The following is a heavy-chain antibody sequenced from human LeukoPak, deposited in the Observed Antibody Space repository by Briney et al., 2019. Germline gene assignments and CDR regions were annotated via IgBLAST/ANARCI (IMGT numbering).Heavy chain of an antibody. J-gene: IGHJ5*02. V-gene: IGHV1-69*02. D-gene: IGHD5-18*01. Sequence: SVKVSCKASGGTFSSYTISWVRQAPGQGLEWMGRIIPILGIANYAQKFQGRVTITADKSTSTAYMELSSLRSEDTAVYYCAVLVGYSYGSVPTSTNWFDPWGQGTLATVSS. CDR2: IIPILGIA. CDR1: GGTFSSYT. CDR3: AVLVGYSYGSVPTSTNWFDP.